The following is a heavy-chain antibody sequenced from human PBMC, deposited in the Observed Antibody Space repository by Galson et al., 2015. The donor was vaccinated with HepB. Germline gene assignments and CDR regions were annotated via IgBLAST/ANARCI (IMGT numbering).Heavy chain of an antibody. J-gene: IGHJ4*02. CDR2: ISAYNGDT. Sequence: SVKVSCKASGYTFTNYPITWVRQAPGQGLEWMGWISAYNGDTNSAQEVQGRVTMTTDTSTSTAYMELRSLRSDDTAVYYCARDLTIRGFSFGYWGQGTLVTVSS. V-gene: IGHV1-18*04. CDR1: GYTFTNYP. CDR3: ARDLTIRGFSFGY. D-gene: IGHD5-18*01.